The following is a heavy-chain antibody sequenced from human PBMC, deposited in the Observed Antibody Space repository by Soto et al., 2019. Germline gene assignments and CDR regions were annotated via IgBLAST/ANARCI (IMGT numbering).Heavy chain of an antibody. Sequence: AGGSLRLSCAASGSTFSVCAIHWVRQSSGKGLEWVGRIRSKPNNYVTLYSASVRGRFTISRDDSKNTAYLEMNSLKTEDTAVYYCTRNYDYIWGTYDGLDVWGQGTTVTVSS. V-gene: IGHV3-73*01. CDR1: GSTFSVCA. J-gene: IGHJ6*02. CDR2: IRSKPNNYVT. CDR3: TRNYDYIWGTYDGLDV. D-gene: IGHD3-16*01.